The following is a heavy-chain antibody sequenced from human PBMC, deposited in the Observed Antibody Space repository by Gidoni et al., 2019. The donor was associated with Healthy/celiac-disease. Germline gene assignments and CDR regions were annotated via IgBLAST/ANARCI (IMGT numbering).Heavy chain of an antibody. CDR1: GGSVSSTSYY. CDR2: FYYSGGT. CDR3: VRHDPTLVSS. Sequence: QLQLQQSGPGLVKPSETLSLTCTVSGGSVSSTSYYWGWIRQPPGKGLEWIGSFYYSGGTYYNPSLKSLVTISVDTSKNQFSRKLSSVTAADTAMYDCVRHDPTLVSSWGKGTLVTVSS. D-gene: IGHD6-13*01. J-gene: IGHJ4*02. V-gene: IGHV4-39*01.